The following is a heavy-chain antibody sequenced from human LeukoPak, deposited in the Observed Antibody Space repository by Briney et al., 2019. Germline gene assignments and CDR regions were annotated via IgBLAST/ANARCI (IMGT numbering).Heavy chain of an antibody. D-gene: IGHD6-6*01. CDR3: ARGIAARLYYYYYMDV. V-gene: IGHV1-69*05. CDR2: IIPIFGTA. CDR1: GGTFSSYA. Sequence: SVKVSCKASGGTFSSYAISWVRQAPGQGLEWMGGIIPIFGTANYAQKFQGRVTITTDESTSTAYMELSSLRSEGTAVYYCARGIAARLYYYYYMDVWGKGTTVTVSS. J-gene: IGHJ6*03.